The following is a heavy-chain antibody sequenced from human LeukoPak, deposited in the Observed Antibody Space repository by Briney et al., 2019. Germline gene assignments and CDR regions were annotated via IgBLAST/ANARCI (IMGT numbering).Heavy chain of an antibody. CDR1: GGSISSSSYY. CDR3: ARDWAE. Sequence: SETLSLTCTVSGGSISSSSYYWGWIRQPPGKGLEWIGSIYDGGSTYYNPSLKSRVTISVDTSKKQFSLKLNSVTAADTAVYYCARDWAEWGQGTLVTVSS. J-gene: IGHJ4*02. V-gene: IGHV4-39*07. D-gene: IGHD7-27*01. CDR2: IYDGGST.